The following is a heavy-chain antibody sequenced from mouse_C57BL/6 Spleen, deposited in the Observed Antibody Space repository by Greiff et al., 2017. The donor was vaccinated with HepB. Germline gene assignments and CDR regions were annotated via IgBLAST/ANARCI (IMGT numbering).Heavy chain of an antibody. Sequence: EVKLMESGGGLVKPGGSLKLSCAASGFTFSSYAMSWVRQTPEKRLEWVATISDGGSYTYYPDNVKGRFTISRVNAKNNLYLQMSHLKSEDTAMYYCARIYSRRYFDVWGTGTTVTVSS. CDR3: ARIYSRRYFDV. V-gene: IGHV5-4*03. CDR1: GFTFSSYA. CDR2: ISDGGSYT. D-gene: IGHD2-1*01. J-gene: IGHJ1*03.